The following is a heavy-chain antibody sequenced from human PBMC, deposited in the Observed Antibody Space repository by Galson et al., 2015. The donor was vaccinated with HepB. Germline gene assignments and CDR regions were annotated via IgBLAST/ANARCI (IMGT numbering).Heavy chain of an antibody. CDR2: IYYSGST. D-gene: IGHD1-1*01. V-gene: IGHV4-59*08. J-gene: IGHJ3*02. Sequence: LSLTCTVSGGSISSYYWSWIRQPPGKGLEWIGYIYYSGSTNYNPSLKSRVTISVDTSKNQFSLKLSSVTAADTAVYYCARLGGNDAAFDIWGQGTMVTVSS. CDR1: GGSISSYY. CDR3: ARLGGNDAAFDI.